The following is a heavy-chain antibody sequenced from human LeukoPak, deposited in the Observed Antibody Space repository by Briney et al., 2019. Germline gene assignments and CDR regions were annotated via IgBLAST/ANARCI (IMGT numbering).Heavy chain of an antibody. CDR1: GGSFSGYY. CDR2: INHSGST. V-gene: IGHV4-34*01. D-gene: IGHD3-22*01. Sequence: PSETLSLTCAVYGGSFSGYYWSWIRQPPGKGLEWIGEINHSGSTNYNPSLKSRVTISVDTSENQFSLKLSSVTAADTAVFYCARSHYYVSSGSHNNWFDPWGQGTLVTVSS. CDR3: ARSHYYVSSGSHNNWFDP. J-gene: IGHJ5*02.